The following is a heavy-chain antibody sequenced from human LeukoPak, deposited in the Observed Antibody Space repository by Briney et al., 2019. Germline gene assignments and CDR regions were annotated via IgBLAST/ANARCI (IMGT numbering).Heavy chain of an antibody. CDR1: DGSMSRKY. J-gene: IGHJ4*02. V-gene: IGHV4-59*12. Sequence: SETLSLTCSVSDGSMSRKYWSWIRQPPGKGLEWIGYIYYNGGTSYNPSLKSRVTISVDTSKNQFSLKLSSVTAADTAVYYCARSQESGVTAIYWGQGTLVTVSS. CDR2: IYYNGGT. D-gene: IGHD2-21*02. CDR3: ARSQESGVTAIY.